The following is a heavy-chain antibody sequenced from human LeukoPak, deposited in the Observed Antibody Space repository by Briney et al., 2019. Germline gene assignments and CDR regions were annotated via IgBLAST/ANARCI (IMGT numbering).Heavy chain of an antibody. CDR2: INHSGST. Sequence: SETLSLTCAVYGGSFSGYYWSWIRQPPGKGLEWIGEINHSGSTNYNPSLKSRVTISVDTSKNQFSLKLSSVTAADTAVYYCARGYYYDSSGWSYYYYYMDVWGKGTTVTISS. CDR1: GGSFSGYY. V-gene: IGHV4-34*01. D-gene: IGHD3-22*01. J-gene: IGHJ6*03. CDR3: ARGYYYDSSGWSYYYYYMDV.